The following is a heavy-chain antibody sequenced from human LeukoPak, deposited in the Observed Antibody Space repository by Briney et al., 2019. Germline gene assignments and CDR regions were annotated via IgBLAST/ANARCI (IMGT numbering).Heavy chain of an antibody. V-gene: IGHV3-21*06. CDR3: ARDRGARGRGLA. CDR2: ISDTSDI. CDR1: GITFRIYV. J-gene: IGHJ4*02. Sequence: PGGSLGLACAASGITFRIYVMNWVRQAPGKGLEWVSSISDTSDISYADSVKGRFTVSRDNAKNSVFLQMNSLRLEDTAVYYCARDRGARGRGLAWGQGTLVSVSS. D-gene: IGHD3-10*01.